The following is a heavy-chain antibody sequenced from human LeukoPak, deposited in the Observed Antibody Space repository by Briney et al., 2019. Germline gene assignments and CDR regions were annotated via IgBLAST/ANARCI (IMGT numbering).Heavy chain of an antibody. Sequence: SETLPLTCTVSGGSISSSSYYWGWIRQPPGKGLEWIGSIYYSGSTYYNPSLKSRVTISVDTSKNQFSLKLSSVTAADTAVYYCARHMEYSGYAFGYWGQGTLVTVSS. V-gene: IGHV4-39*01. CDR1: GGSISSSSYY. CDR3: ARHMEYSGYAFGY. D-gene: IGHD5-12*01. J-gene: IGHJ4*02. CDR2: IYYSGST.